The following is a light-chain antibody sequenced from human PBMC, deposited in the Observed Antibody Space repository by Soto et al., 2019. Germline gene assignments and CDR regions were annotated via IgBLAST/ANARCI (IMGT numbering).Light chain of an antibody. CDR3: QQYNTYSRA. Sequence: DIQMTQSPSTLSASVGDRVTITCRASQNIVSWLAWYQQKPGKAPKLPIYDASSLESGVPSRFSGSGSGTEFTLTISSLQPDDFATYYCQQYNTYSRAFGQGTKVDIK. J-gene: IGKJ1*01. V-gene: IGKV1-5*01. CDR1: QNIVSW. CDR2: DAS.